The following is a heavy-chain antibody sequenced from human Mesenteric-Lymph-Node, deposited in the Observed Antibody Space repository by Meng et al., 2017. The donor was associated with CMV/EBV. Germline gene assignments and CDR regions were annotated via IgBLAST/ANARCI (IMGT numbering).Heavy chain of an antibody. CDR3: ARAPLGYCSSTSCLLFDY. D-gene: IGHD2-2*01. J-gene: IGHJ4*02. V-gene: IGHV3-9*01. CDR2: ISWNSGDI. CDR1: GFSFEDYA. Sequence: SLKISCAASGFSFEDYAMHWVRQAPGKGLEWVSSISWNSGDIEYVDSVKGRFTISRDNAKNSLYLQMNSLRAEDTALYYCARAPLGYCSSTSCLLFDYWGQGTLVTVSS.